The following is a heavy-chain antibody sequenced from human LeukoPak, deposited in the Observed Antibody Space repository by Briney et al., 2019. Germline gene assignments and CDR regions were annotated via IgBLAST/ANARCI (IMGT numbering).Heavy chain of an antibody. D-gene: IGHD5-18*01. CDR2: IIPIFGTA. V-gene: IGHV1-69*13. CDR3: ARSASDTAMVTGVDY. Sequence: GASVKVSCKASGGTFSSYAISWVRQAPGQGLEWMGGIIPIFGTANYAQKFQGRVTITADESTSTAYMELSSLRSEDTAVYYCARSASDTAMVTGVDYWGQGTLVTVSS. J-gene: IGHJ4*02. CDR1: GGTFSSYA.